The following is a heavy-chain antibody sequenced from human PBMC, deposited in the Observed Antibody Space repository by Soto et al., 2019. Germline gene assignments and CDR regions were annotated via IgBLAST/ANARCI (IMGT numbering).Heavy chain of an antibody. CDR2: IIPIFGTA. D-gene: IGHD6-19*01. V-gene: IGHV1-69*13. J-gene: IGHJ4*02. CDR3: ARGTRSYSSGWSSPNYFDY. Sequence: GASVKVSCKASGGTFSSYAISWVRQAPGQGLEWMGGIIPIFGTANYAQKFQGRVTITADESTSTAYMELSSLRSEDTAVYYCARGTRSYSSGWSSPNYFDYWGQGTLVTVSS. CDR1: GGTFSSYA.